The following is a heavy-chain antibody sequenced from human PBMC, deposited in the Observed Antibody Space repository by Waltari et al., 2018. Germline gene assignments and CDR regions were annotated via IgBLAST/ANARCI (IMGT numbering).Heavy chain of an antibody. Sequence: QVQLQESGPGLVRPSETLSLTCTVSGGSISSYYWSWLRQPAGKGLEWIGRIYTSGSTNYNPSLKSRVTMSVDTSKNQFSLKLSSVTAADTAVYYCAREYYYGSGSYGSNWFDPWGQGTLVTVSS. J-gene: IGHJ5*02. V-gene: IGHV4-4*07. D-gene: IGHD3-10*01. CDR3: AREYYYGSGSYGSNWFDP. CDR2: IYTSGST. CDR1: GGSISSYY.